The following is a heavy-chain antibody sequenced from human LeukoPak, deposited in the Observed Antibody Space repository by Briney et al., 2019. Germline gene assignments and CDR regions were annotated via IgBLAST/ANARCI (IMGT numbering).Heavy chain of an antibody. CDR2: IYYSGST. J-gene: IGHJ4*02. CDR1: GGSISSGGYY. Sequence: PSQTLSLTCTVSGGSISSGGYYWSWIRQPPGKGLEWIGYIYYSGSTNYNPSLKSRVTISVDTSKNRFSLKLSSVTAADTAVYYCARRGSGSPFDYWGQGTLVTVSS. V-gene: IGHV4-61*09. D-gene: IGHD1-26*01. CDR3: ARRGSGSPFDY.